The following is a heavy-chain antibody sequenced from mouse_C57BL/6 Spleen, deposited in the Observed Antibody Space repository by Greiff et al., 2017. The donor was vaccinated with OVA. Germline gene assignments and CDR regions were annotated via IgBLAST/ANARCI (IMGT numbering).Heavy chain of an antibody. CDR3: ASYDNAIVDEYFDY. Sequence: QVQLKQSGPELVKPGASVKLSCKASGYTFTDYYIHWVKQRPGQGLEWIGWIYPGSGSTNYNEKFKGKATLTVDKSSSTAYMQLSSLTSEDSAVYFCASYDNAIVDEYFDYWGKGTTVTVSS. V-gene: IGHV1-75*01. D-gene: IGHD2-4*01. J-gene: IGHJ1*03. CDR1: GYTFTDYY. CDR2: IYPGSGST.